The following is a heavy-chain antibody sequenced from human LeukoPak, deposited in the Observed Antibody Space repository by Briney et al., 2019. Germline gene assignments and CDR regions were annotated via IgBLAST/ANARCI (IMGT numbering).Heavy chain of an antibody. CDR3: ARLIVSSSYYYYYYMDV. V-gene: IGHV4-4*07. Sequence: PSETLSLTCTVSGGSISSYYWSWIRQPAGKGLEWIGRIYTSGSTNYNPSLKSRVTMSVDTSKNQFSLKLSSVTAADTAVYYCARLIVSSSYYYYYYMDVWGKGTTVTVSS. J-gene: IGHJ6*03. D-gene: IGHD6-13*01. CDR1: GGSISSYY. CDR2: IYTSGST.